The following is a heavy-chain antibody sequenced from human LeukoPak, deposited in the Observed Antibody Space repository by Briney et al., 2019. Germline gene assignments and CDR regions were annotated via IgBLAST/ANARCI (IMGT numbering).Heavy chain of an antibody. D-gene: IGHD2-15*01. CDR1: GGSISSYY. J-gene: IGHJ4*02. CDR2: IYYSGST. CDR3: ARHPCSSGSCKGSFDY. Sequence: SETLSLTCIVSGGSISSYYWSWIRQPPGKGLEWIGYIYYSGSTNYNPSLKSRVTISVDTSKNQFSLKLSSVTAADAAVYYCARHPCSSGSCKGSFDYWGQGTLVTVSS. V-gene: IGHV4-59*01.